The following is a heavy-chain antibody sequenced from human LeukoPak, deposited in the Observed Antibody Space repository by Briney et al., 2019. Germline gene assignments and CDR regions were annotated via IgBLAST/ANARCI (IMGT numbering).Heavy chain of an antibody. CDR1: GFTFSSSW. V-gene: IGHV3-74*01. D-gene: IGHD3-22*01. J-gene: IGHJ3*02. CDR2: INTDGDTT. CDR3: AKDIAPTSYYDSSSAFNI. Sequence: GGSLRLSCAASGFTFSSSWMHWVRQVPGKGLVWVSRINTDGDTTSYADSVKGRFTISRDNAKNTLYLQMNKLSAEDTALYYCAKDIAPTSYYDSSSAFNIWGQGTMVTVSS.